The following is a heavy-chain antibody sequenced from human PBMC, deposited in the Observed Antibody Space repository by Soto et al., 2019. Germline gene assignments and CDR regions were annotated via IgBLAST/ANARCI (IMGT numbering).Heavy chain of an antibody. D-gene: IGHD6-19*01. J-gene: IGHJ6*02. CDR1: GFTFSSYS. CDR2: ISYDGSNK. V-gene: IGHV3-30-3*01. CDR3: ARDPGYSSGWYVVRPYYYYGMDV. Sequence: PGGPLRVSRAASGFTFSSYSMHWVRQAPGKGLEWVAVISYDGSNKYYADSVKGRFTISRDNSKNTLYLQMNSLRAEDTAVYYCARDPGYSSGWYVVRPYYYYGMDVWGQGTTVTVSS.